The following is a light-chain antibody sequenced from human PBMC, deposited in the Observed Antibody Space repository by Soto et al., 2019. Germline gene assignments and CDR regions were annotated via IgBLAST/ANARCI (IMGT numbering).Light chain of an antibody. CDR1: QDIRND. CDR3: LQHYYFSWT. Sequence: ASQVTQCPSSLSECVGERKSIDCGASQDIRNDLAWYQQKPGKAPNLLIFAAVNLQSGVPSRFSGGGSGTHCTLSLSSLQPEDFATYYSLQHYYFSWTFGQGTKVDIK. V-gene: IGKV1-6*01. J-gene: IGKJ1*01. CDR2: AAV.